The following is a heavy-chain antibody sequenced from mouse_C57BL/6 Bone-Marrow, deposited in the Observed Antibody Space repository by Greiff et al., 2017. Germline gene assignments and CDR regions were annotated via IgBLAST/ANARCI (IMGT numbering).Heavy chain of an antibody. Sequence: VQLQQPGAELVKPGASVKMSCKASGYTFTSYWITWVKQRPGQGLEWIGDIYPGSGSTNYNEKFKSKATLTVDTSSSTAYMQLSSLTSEDSAVYYCARDGYYYGSSDAYWGQGTLVTVSA. D-gene: IGHD1-1*01. J-gene: IGHJ3*01. CDR2: IYPGSGST. V-gene: IGHV1-55*01. CDR1: GYTFTSYW. CDR3: ARDGYYYGSSDAY.